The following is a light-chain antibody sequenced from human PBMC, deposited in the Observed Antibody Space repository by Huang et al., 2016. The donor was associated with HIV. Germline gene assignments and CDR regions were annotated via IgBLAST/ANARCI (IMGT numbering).Light chain of an antibody. Sequence: EIVLTQSPATLSLSPGERATLSCRASQIVSSYLAWYQQKVGQAPRLLIYDASNRALGIPARFSSSGSGTDFTLTISSLGPEDFAVYYYQQRSNSITFGQGTRLEIK. CDR3: QQRSNSIT. V-gene: IGKV3-11*01. J-gene: IGKJ5*01. CDR2: DAS. CDR1: QIVSSY.